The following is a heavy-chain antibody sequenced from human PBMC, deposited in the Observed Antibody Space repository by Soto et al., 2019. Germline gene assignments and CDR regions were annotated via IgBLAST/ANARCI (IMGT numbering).Heavy chain of an antibody. CDR1: GASIGSGSYY. D-gene: IGHD7-27*01. CDR2: IYDSGRT. CDR3: ARLTTIITGAFDD. V-gene: IGHV4-31*03. J-gene: IGHJ4*02. Sequence: PSETLSLTCTVSGASIGSGSYYWSWIRQYPGEGLVWIGHIYDSGRTYYNPSLESRVSISIDTSKNEFSLTLTSVTAADTAVYYCARLTTIITGAFDDWGLGTVVPVSS.